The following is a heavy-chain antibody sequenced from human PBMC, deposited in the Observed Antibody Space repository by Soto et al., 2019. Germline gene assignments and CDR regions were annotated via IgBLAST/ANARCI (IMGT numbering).Heavy chain of an antibody. CDR3: ARVVEMATITERAPDY. Sequence: GGSLRLSCAASGFTFSSYSMNWVRQAPGKGLEWVSSISSSSSYIYYADSVKGRFTISRDNAKNSLYLQMNSLRAEDTAVYYCARVVEMATITERAPDYWGQGTLVTVSS. J-gene: IGHJ4*02. D-gene: IGHD5-12*01. V-gene: IGHV3-21*01. CDR1: GFTFSSYS. CDR2: ISSSSSYI.